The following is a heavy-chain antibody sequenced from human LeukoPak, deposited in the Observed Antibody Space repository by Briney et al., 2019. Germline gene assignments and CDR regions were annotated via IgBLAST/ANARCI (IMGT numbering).Heavy chain of an antibody. V-gene: IGHV4-59*08. D-gene: IGHD3-10*01. J-gene: IGHJ5*02. CDR2: RFYSGST. CDR3: PXXXGLTPNWLDP. Sequence: SETLSLTCTVSGVSVCDYYWSWIRQSPGKGLEWIGYRFYSGSTIYNPSLNRRVTISIDTSKNHFSLNLTSVTAADTAVYYCPXXXGLTPNWLDPWGQGTLVTVSS. CDR1: GVSVCDYY.